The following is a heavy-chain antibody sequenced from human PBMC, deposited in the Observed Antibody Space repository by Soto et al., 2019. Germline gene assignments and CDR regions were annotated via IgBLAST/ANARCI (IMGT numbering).Heavy chain of an antibody. J-gene: IGHJ6*02. CDR2: INHSGST. D-gene: IGHD3-3*01. CDR1: GGPFSGYY. Sequence: QVQLQQWGAGLLKPSENLSLTCAVYGGPFSGYYWSWIRQPPGKGLVWIWEINHSGSTNYNPSLKTRVTISVDTSKNQFSLNLISVTAADQAVYYCARLGTVLRFVEWSSPRYDGMDVWGQGTTVTVSS. V-gene: IGHV4-34*01. CDR3: ARLGTVLRFVEWSSPRYDGMDV.